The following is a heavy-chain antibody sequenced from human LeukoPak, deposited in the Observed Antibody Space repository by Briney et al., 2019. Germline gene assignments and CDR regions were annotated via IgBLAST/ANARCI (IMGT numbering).Heavy chain of an antibody. V-gene: IGHV4-39*07. CDR2: IYHSGRT. CDR1: GGSISSSSYY. D-gene: IGHD1-1*01. Sequence: SETLSLTCTVSGGSISSSSYYWGWIRQPPGKGLEWIGNIYHSGRTANNPSLKSRVTMSVDTSKNQISLKLTSVTAADTAVYYCARENWNPDYWGQGTLVTVSS. CDR3: ARENWNPDY. J-gene: IGHJ4*02.